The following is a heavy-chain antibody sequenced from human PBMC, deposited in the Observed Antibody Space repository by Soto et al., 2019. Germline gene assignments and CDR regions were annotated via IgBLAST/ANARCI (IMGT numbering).Heavy chain of an antibody. J-gene: IGHJ4*02. CDR2: IIPIFGTA. Sequence: SAKVSCKASGGTFSSYAISWVRQAPGQGLEWMGGIIPIFGTANYAQKFQGRVTITADKSTSTAYMELSSLRSEDTAVYYCARGRYYYGSGSLYFDYWGQGTLVTVSS. CDR1: GGTFSSYA. V-gene: IGHV1-69*06. CDR3: ARGRYYYGSGSLYFDY. D-gene: IGHD3-10*01.